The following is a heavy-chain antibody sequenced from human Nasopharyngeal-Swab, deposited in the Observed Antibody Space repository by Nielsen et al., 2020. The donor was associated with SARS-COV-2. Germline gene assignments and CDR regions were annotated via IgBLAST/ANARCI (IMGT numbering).Heavy chain of an antibody. CDR2: IYPGDSDT. D-gene: IGHD1-26*01. CDR3: ARTVYSGSYYQNDAFDI. J-gene: IGHJ3*02. Sequence: GESLRLSCKGSGYSFTSYWIGWVRQMPGKGLEWMGIIYPGDSDTRYSPSFQGHVTISADKSISTAYLQWSSLKASDTAMYYCARTVYSGSYYQNDAFDIWGQGTMVTVSS. V-gene: IGHV5-51*01. CDR1: GYSFTSYW.